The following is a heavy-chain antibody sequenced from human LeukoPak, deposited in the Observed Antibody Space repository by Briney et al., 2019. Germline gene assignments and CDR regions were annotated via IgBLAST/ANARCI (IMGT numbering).Heavy chain of an antibody. V-gene: IGHV3-23*01. J-gene: IGHJ1*01. CDR1: GFTFSTYA. CDR2: VSGSGDST. CDR3: AKGDDIAAAGTLHFDH. Sequence: GGSLRLSCAASGFTFSTYAMSWVSQTPGKGLEWVSAVSGSGDSTYYADSVKGRFTISRDNSKNTLYLHMNSLRAEDTAIYYCAKGDDIAAAGTLHFDHWGQGTLVTVSS. D-gene: IGHD6-13*01.